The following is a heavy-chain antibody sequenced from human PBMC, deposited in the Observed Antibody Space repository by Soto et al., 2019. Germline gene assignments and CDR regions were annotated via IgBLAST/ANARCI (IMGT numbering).Heavy chain of an antibody. J-gene: IGHJ4*02. CDR2: IYHNGSA. D-gene: IGHD6-13*01. CDR1: GGSISSSYW. CDR3: ARYIAASGTYYFDY. V-gene: IGHV4-4*02. Sequence: SETLSLTCAVSGGSISSSYWWSWVRQPPGKGLEWIGEIYHNGSANYNPSLKSRVTISVDNSKNQFSLKLSSVTAADTAVYYCARYIAASGTYYFDYWGQGTLVTVS.